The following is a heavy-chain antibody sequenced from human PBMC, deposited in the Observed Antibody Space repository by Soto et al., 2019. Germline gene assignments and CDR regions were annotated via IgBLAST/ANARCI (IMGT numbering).Heavy chain of an antibody. CDR2: ISTDSRTI. D-gene: IGHD6-6*01. V-gene: IGHV3-48*01. J-gene: IGHJ1*01. CDR3: AMYSSSSWDQYFQH. CDR1: GFTFNTYA. Sequence: VQLEESGGGFVQPGGSLRLSCAASGFTFNTYAMNWVRQAPGKGLEWVSYISTDSRTIYYADSVKGRFTISRDNAKNSLTLQMNSLRAEDTAVYYCAMYSSSSWDQYFQHWGRGTLVTASS.